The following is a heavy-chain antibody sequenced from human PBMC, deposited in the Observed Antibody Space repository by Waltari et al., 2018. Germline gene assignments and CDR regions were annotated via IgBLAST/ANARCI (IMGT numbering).Heavy chain of an antibody. Sequence: QLHLQESGPGLVKPSETLSLTCSVSGGSITSNRPSWVWIRQHPGQGLEWIGTMSYSGATYSSPSLNSRVTISRDTSKNQLSLKLASMTAADTAVYYCATYLGASLGTAAFDVWGQGTMVTVSS. CDR2: MSYSGAT. CDR3: ATYLGASLGTAAFDV. V-gene: IGHV4-39*01. J-gene: IGHJ3*01. CDR1: GGSITSNRPS. D-gene: IGHD1-1*01.